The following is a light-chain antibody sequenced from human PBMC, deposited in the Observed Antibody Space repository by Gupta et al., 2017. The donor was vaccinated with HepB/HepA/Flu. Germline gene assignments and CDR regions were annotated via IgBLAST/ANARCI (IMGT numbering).Light chain of an antibody. Sequence: DIQMTQSPVSLSASVGDRVTITCRASHGITNDLGWFQQKPGKAPKRLIHDGSTRQSGVPSRFSGSGSGAEFTLTIISLQPEDFATYYCGQANSYPWTFGQGTKVDIK. CDR3: GQANSYPWT. V-gene: IGKV1-17*01. CDR1: HGITND. J-gene: IGKJ1*01. CDR2: DGS.